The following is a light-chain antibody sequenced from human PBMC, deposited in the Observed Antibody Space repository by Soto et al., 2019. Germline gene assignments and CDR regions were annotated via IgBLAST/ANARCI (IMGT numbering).Light chain of an antibody. V-gene: IGKV1-5*03. Sequence: DIQMTQSPSTLSASVGDRVTITCRASQSISTWLAWYQQKPGKAPKLLMYMASTLETGVPSRFSGSASGTEFTLTINSLQPDDFATYYCQQHNSYPATFGQGTRVEIK. CDR1: QSISTW. CDR3: QQHNSYPAT. J-gene: IGKJ1*01. CDR2: MAS.